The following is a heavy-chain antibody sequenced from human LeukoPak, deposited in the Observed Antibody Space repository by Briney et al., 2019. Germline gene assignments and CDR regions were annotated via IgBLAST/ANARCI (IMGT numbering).Heavy chain of an antibody. V-gene: IGHV1-69*04. D-gene: IGHD3-10*01. J-gene: IGHJ3*02. Sequence: VASVKVSCKASGGTFSSYAISWVRQAPGQGLEWMGRIIPILGIANYAQKFQGRVTITADKSTSTAYMELSSLRSEDTAVYYCARVSHRSYGDAFDIWGQGTTVTVSS. CDR1: GGTFSSYA. CDR3: ARVSHRSYGDAFDI. CDR2: IIPILGIA.